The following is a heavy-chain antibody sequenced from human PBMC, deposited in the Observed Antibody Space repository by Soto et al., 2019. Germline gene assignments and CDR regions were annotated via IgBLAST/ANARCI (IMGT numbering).Heavy chain of an antibody. D-gene: IGHD7-27*01. V-gene: IGHV4-59*11. CDR2: IYYNGNT. CDR1: GGSISNHY. Sequence: QVQLQESGPGLVKPSETLSLTCSVSGGSISNHYWSWIRQPPGKGLGWICYIYYNGNTNYNPSLKSRVTMSVDTSRNQISLKLTTVTAADTAVYYCTRANWYSEYWGQGTLVTVSS. CDR3: TRANWYSEY. J-gene: IGHJ4*02.